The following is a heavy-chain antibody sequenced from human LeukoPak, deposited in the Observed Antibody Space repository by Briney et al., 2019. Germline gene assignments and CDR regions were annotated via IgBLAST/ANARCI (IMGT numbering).Heavy chain of an antibody. CDR2: TYYSGST. CDR3: ARVTGYMIEDYFDY. Sequence: KPSETLSLTCTVSGGSISSYYWSWIRQPPGKGLEWIGYTYYSGSTNYKPSLKSRVTISVETSKNQFSLKLRSVTAADTAVYYCARVTGYMIEDYFDYWGQGTLVTVSS. V-gene: IGHV4-59*01. J-gene: IGHJ4*02. D-gene: IGHD3-22*01. CDR1: GGSISSYY.